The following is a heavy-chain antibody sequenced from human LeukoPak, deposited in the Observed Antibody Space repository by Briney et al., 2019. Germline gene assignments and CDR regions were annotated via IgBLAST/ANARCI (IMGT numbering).Heavy chain of an antibody. CDR3: ARAAFHLNWSYDY. V-gene: IGHV1-2*02. Sequence: GASVKVSCKASGYTFTGYYMHWVRQAPVQGLEWMALINPNSGDKNYAQKFQGRVTMTRDTSNSTAYMQLSGLRLDDTAIYYCARAAFHLNWSYDYWGQGTLVTVSS. D-gene: IGHD1-7*01. J-gene: IGHJ4*02. CDR2: INPNSGDK. CDR1: GYTFTGYY.